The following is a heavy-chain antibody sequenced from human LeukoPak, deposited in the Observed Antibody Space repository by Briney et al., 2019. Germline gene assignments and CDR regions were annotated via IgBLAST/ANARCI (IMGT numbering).Heavy chain of an antibody. CDR2: IWHDGSYE. Sequence: GGSLRLSCAASGFTFSRYGMHWVRQAPGKGLEWVAVIWHDGSYEYYADSVKGRFTISRDSPKNTLYLQMNSLRAEDTAVYYCAKDGVGAASLDCWGQGTLVTVSS. V-gene: IGHV3-33*06. CDR1: GFTFSRYG. J-gene: IGHJ4*02. CDR3: AKDGVGAASLDC. D-gene: IGHD3-3*01.